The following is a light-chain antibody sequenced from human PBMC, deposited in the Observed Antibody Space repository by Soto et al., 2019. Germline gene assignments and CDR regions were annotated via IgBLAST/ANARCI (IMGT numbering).Light chain of an antibody. CDR3: SSYASSNNFV. V-gene: IGLV2-8*01. CDR2: EVS. J-gene: IGLJ2*01. CDR1: SSDVGDYNY. Sequence: QSALTQPPSASGSPGQSVTISCTGTSSDVGDYNYVSWYQQHPGKAPKLIIYEVSNRPSGVPDRFSGSKSGNTASLTVSGHPADDEADYCCSSYASSNNFVFGGGTKLTVL.